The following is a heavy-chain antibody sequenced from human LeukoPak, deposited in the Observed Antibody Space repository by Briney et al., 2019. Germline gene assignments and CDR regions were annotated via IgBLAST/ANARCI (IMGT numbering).Heavy chain of an antibody. D-gene: IGHD3-10*01. CDR2: VSWKSDTV. CDR3: AKSGKDGLLWFGELVSNYYYMDV. CDR1: GFIFDGYA. Sequence: GGSLRLSCAAAGFIFDGYAMHWVRQAPGKGLEWVSGVSWKSDTVGYADSVKGRFTISRDNAKNSLYLQMNGLRAEDTALYYCAKSGKDGLLWFGELVSNYYYMDVWGKGTTVTVSS. J-gene: IGHJ6*03. V-gene: IGHV3-9*01.